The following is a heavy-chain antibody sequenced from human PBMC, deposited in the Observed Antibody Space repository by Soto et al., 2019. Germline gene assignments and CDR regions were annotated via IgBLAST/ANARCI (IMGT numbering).Heavy chain of an antibody. V-gene: IGHV1-69*01. J-gene: IGHJ5*02. D-gene: IGHD2-2*01. CDR2: IIPIFCTA. Sequence: QVQLVQSGAEVKKPGSSVKVSCKASGGTFSSYAISWVRQAPGQGLEWMGGIIPIFCTANYAQKFQGRVTITADESTSTAYMELSSLRSEDTAVYYCARERSVYCSSTSCHNWFDPWGQGTLVTVSS. CDR3: ARERSVYCSSTSCHNWFDP. CDR1: GGTFSSYA.